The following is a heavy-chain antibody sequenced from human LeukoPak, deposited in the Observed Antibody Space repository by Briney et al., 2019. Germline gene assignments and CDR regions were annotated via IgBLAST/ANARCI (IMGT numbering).Heavy chain of an antibody. V-gene: IGHV4-39*07. CDR1: GGSVSSSSYY. D-gene: IGHD1-26*01. CDR2: IYYSGST. CDR3: ARIRYSGSYGTV. Sequence: SETLSLTCTVSGGSVSSSSYYWGWIRQPPGKGLEWIGSIYYSGSTYYNPSLKSRVTISVDTSKNQFSLNLSSVTAADTAVYYCARIRYSGSYGTVGGQGPRVTVSP. J-gene: IGHJ4*02.